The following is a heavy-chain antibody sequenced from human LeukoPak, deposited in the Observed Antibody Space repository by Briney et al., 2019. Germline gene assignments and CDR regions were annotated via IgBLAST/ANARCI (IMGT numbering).Heavy chain of an antibody. CDR1: GFTFRNFA. V-gene: IGHV1-2*02. CDR2: TNPNSGGT. CDR3: ARDARGYSYVDY. J-gene: IGHJ4*02. D-gene: IGHD5-18*01. Sequence: GGSLRLSCAASGFTFRNFAMHWVRQAPGQGLEWMGWTNPNSGGTNYAQKFQGRVTMTRDTSISTAYMELSRLRSDDTAVYYCARDARGYSYVDYWGQGTLVTVSS.